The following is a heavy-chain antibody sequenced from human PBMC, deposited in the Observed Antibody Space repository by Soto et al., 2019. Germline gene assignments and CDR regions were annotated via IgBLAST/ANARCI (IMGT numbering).Heavy chain of an antibody. Sequence: QVQLVESGGGVVQPGRSLRLSCAASGFTFSSYGMHWVRQAPGKGLEWVAVISYDGSNKYYADSVKGRFTISRDNSKNTLYLQMNSPRAEDTAVYYCAKPTALSYGGTTDAFDIWGQGTMVTVSS. J-gene: IGHJ3*02. V-gene: IGHV3-30*18. CDR2: ISYDGSNK. CDR3: AKPTALSYGGTTDAFDI. CDR1: GFTFSSYG. D-gene: IGHD4-17*01.